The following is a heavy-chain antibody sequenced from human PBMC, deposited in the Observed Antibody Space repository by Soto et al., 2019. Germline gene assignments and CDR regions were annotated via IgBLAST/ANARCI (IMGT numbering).Heavy chain of an antibody. D-gene: IGHD1-26*01. CDR2: VSGSGDRT. CDR1: GFTLSSYA. Sequence: EVQLLESGGGLVQPGGSLRLSCAASGFTLSSYAMRWVRHAPGKGLEWVSAVSGSGDRTYYADSVKGRFTISRDNSQNTLYLQMNSLRVEDTAVYYCAKEPPRGSYADYWGQGTLVTVSS. J-gene: IGHJ4*02. V-gene: IGHV3-23*01. CDR3: AKEPPRGSYADY.